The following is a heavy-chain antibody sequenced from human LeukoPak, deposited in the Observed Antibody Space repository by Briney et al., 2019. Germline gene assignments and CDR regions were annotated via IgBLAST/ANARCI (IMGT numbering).Heavy chain of an antibody. J-gene: IGHJ1*01. D-gene: IGHD3-10*01. CDR2: LSGSGTKT. CDR3: AKHPDVGSYYYFQH. CDR1: GFTFSNYA. V-gene: IGHV3-23*01. Sequence: PGGSLRLSCVASGFTFSNYAMSWVRQAPGMGLEWVSALSGSGTKTYYADSMMGRFTISRDNSKTTLYLQVNSLRAEDTAVYYCAKHPDVGSYYYFQHWGQGTLVTVSS.